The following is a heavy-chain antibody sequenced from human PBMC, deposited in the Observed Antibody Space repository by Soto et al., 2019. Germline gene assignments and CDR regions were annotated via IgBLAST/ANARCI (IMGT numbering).Heavy chain of an antibody. CDR2: ISSSSSYI. D-gene: IGHD6-13*01. CDR3: AREGSNSWSLPPDY. V-gene: IGHV3-21*01. Sequence: EVQLVESGGGLVKPGGSLRLSCAASGFTFSSYSMNWVRQAPGKGLEWVSSISSSSSYIYYADSVKGRFTISRDNAKNSLYLQMNSLRSEDTAVYYCAREGSNSWSLPPDYWGQGTLVTVSS. CDR1: GFTFSSYS. J-gene: IGHJ4*02.